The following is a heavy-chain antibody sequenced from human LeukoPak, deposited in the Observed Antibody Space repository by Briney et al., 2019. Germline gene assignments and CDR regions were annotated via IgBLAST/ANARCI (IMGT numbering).Heavy chain of an antibody. D-gene: IGHD3-16*02. V-gene: IGHV4-59*08. CDR3: ARGQTPHADGYVWGSYRYGIHFDY. CDR2: IYYSGST. CDR1: GGSISSYY. J-gene: IGHJ4*02. Sequence: SETLSLTCTVSGGSISSYYWSWIRQPPGKGLEWIGYIYYSGSTNYNPSLKSRVTISVDTSKNQFSLKLSSVTAADTAVYYCARGQTPHADGYVWGSYRYGIHFDYWGQGTLVTVSS.